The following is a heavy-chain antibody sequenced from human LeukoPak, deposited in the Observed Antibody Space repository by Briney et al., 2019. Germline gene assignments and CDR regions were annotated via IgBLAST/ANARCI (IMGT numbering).Heavy chain of an antibody. CDR1: GGSISSYY. J-gene: IGHJ6*03. D-gene: IGHD3-3*01. CDR3: ARVSNWSGYYEGVYYYYYYMDV. Sequence: SETLSLTCTVSGGSISSYYWSWIRQPPGKGLEWIGYIYYSGSTNYNPSLKSRATISVDTSKNQFSLKLSSVTAADTAVYYCARVSNWSGYYEGVYYYYYYMDVWGKGTTVTVSS. CDR2: IYYSGST. V-gene: IGHV4-59*01.